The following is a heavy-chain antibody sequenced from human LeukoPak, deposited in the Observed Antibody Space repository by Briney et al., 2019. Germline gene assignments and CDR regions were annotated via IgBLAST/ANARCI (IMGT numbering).Heavy chain of an antibody. CDR3: ARGVAADY. CDR1: GGSISSYY. J-gene: IGHJ4*02. D-gene: IGHD2-15*01. Sequence: SETLSLTCTVSGGSISSYYWSWIRQPPGKGLEWIGYIYYSGSTNYNPSLKSRVTISVDTSKNQFSLKLSSVTAADTAVYYCARGVAADYWGQGTLVTVSS. V-gene: IGHV4-59*01. CDR2: IYYSGST.